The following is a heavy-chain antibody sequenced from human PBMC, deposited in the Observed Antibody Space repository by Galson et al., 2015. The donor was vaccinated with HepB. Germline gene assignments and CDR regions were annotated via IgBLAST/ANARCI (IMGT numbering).Heavy chain of an antibody. CDR1: GYIFTSYD. CDR3: ARVVGATQHDY. D-gene: IGHD1-26*01. CDR2: VNPDSGKT. J-gene: IGHJ4*02. Sequence: SVKVSCKASGYIFTSYDINWVRQATGQGLEWVGWVNPDSGKTVYAQKFQGRVTTTRDTSISTAYLELSSLRSEDTGVYYCARVVGATQHDYWGQGTLVTVSS. V-gene: IGHV1-8*01.